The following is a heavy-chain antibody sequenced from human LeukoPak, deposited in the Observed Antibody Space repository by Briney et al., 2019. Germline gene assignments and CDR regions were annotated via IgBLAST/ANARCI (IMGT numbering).Heavy chain of an antibody. Sequence: GGSLRLSCAASGFTFSSYGMHWVRQAPGKGLERVAIISYDGSNKDYADSVKGRFTISRDNSKNTLYLQMNSLRAEDTAMYYCAKEYDILTGYYASDIWGQGTMVTVPS. CDR3: AKEYDILTGYYASDI. J-gene: IGHJ3*02. CDR1: GFTFSSYG. D-gene: IGHD3-9*01. CDR2: ISYDGSNK. V-gene: IGHV3-30*18.